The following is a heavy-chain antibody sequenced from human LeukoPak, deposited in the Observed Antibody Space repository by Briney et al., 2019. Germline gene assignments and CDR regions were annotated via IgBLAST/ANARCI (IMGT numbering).Heavy chain of an antibody. Sequence: ASVKVSCKASGGTFSSYAISWVRQAPGQGLEWMGRIIPILGIANYAQKFQGRVTITADKSTSTAYMELSSLRSEDTAVYYCARDLWFGELQYYFDYWSQGTLVTVSS. CDR3: ARDLWFGELQYYFDY. CDR1: GGTFSSYA. CDR2: IIPILGIA. V-gene: IGHV1-69*04. J-gene: IGHJ4*02. D-gene: IGHD3-10*01.